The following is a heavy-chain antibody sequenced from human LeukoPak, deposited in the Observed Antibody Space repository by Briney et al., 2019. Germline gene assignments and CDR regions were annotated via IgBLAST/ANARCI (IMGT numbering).Heavy chain of an antibody. CDR2: MNPNSGNT. CDR3: ARGTPYCTSASCYNY. CDR1: GYTFSSSD. V-gene: IGHV1-8*01. Sequence: ASVKVSCKASGYTFSSSDVNWVRQAPGQGLEWMGWMNPNSGNTGYAQKFQGRVTMTRDTSKNTAYMELSSLRSEDTAVYYCARGTPYCTSASCYNYWGQGTLVTVSS. D-gene: IGHD2-2*02. J-gene: IGHJ4*02.